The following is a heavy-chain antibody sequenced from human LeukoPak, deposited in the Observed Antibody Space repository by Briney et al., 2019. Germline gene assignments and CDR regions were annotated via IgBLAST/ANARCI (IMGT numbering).Heavy chain of an antibody. CDR2: INPSGGST. CDR3: ARNYGSGSYDSYYFDY. Sequence: ASVKVPCKASGYTFTSYYMHWVRQAPGQGLEWMGIINPSGGSTSYAQKFQGRVTMTRDTSTSTVYMELSSLRSEDTAVYYCARNYGSGSYDSYYFDYWGQGTLVTVSS. V-gene: IGHV1-46*01. D-gene: IGHD3-10*01. CDR1: GYTFTSYY. J-gene: IGHJ4*02.